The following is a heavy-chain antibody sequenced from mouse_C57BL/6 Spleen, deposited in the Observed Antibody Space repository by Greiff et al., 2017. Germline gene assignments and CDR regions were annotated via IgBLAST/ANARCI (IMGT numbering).Heavy chain of an antibody. J-gene: IGHJ4*01. Sequence: EVQLQQSGPELVKPGASVKMSCKASGYTFTDYNMHWVKQSHGKSLEWIGYINPNNGGTSYNQKFKGKATLTVNKSSSTAYMELRSLTSEDSAVYYCARRSNYVYYAMDYWGQGTSVTVSS. V-gene: IGHV1-22*01. CDR1: GYTFTDYN. CDR3: ARRSNYVYYAMDY. D-gene: IGHD2-5*01. CDR2: INPNNGGT.